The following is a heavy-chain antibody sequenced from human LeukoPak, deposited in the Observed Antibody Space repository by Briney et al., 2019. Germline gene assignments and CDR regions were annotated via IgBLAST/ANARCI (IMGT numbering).Heavy chain of an antibody. Sequence: GSLRLSCAASGFTFSSYGMHWVRQAPGKGLEWVAFIRNDGSTKFYADSVKGRFTISRDNSENTLYLQMNSLRAEDTAVYYCAKDLPVAYFDYWGQGTLVTVSS. CDR3: AKDLPVAYFDY. J-gene: IGHJ4*02. D-gene: IGHD2-2*01. CDR1: GFTFSSYG. V-gene: IGHV3-30*02. CDR2: IRNDGSTK.